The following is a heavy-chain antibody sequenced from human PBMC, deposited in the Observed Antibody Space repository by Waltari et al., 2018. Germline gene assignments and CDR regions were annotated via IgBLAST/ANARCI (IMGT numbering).Heavy chain of an antibody. CDR1: GFTFSSYG. V-gene: IGHV3-33*06. D-gene: IGHD1-26*01. J-gene: IGHJ4*02. CDR2: IWYDGRNK. Sequence: QVQLVESGGGVVQPGRSLRLSCAASGFTFSSYGMHWVRQPPGKGLEWVEVIWYDGRNKYYADSVKGRFTISRDNSKNTLYLQMNSLRAEDTAVYYCAKGSQEGALIDWGQGTLVTVSS. CDR3: AKGSQEGALID.